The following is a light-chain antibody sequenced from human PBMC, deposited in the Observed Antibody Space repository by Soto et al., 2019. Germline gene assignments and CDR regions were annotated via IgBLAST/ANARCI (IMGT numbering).Light chain of an antibody. CDR3: SSYTISNTLV. J-gene: IGLJ1*01. V-gene: IGLV2-14*01. Sequence: QSALTQPASVSGSPGQSITISCTGTSSVVGGYNYVSWYQQYPGKAPKLMIYDVSNRPSGVSNRFSGSKSGNTASLTISGLQAEDEADYYCSSYTISNTLVFGSGTKVTV. CDR2: DVS. CDR1: SSVVGGYNY.